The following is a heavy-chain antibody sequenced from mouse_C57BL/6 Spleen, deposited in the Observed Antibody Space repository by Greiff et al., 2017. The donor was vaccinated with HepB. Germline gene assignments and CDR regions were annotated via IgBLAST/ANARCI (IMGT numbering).Heavy chain of an antibody. V-gene: IGHV1-55*01. CDR2: IYPGSGST. CDR3: ARYKDYYGSSPAWFAY. CDR1: GYTFTSYW. Sequence: QVQLQQPGAELVKPGASVKMSCKASGYTFTSYWITWVKQRPGQGLEWIGDIYPGSGSTNYNEKFKSKATLTVDTSSITAYMQLSSLTSEDSAVYYCARYKDYYGSSPAWFAYWGQGTLVTVSA. D-gene: IGHD1-1*01. J-gene: IGHJ3*01.